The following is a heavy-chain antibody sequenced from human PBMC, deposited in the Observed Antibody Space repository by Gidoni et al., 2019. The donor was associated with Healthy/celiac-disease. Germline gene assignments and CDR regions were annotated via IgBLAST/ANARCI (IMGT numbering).Heavy chain of an antibody. V-gene: IGHV3-30-3*01. J-gene: IGHJ5*02. CDR2: ISYDGYNK. CDR3: ARGTQQWLAYNWFDP. Sequence: QVQLVASGGGVVQPGRSLSLSCAASGFTFSNYAMHWVRQAPGKGLECVAVISYDGYNKYYADSVKDRFTISRDNAKNTLYLQMNSLRAEDTAVYYCARGTQQWLAYNWFDPWGQGTLVTVSS. CDR1: GFTFSNYA. D-gene: IGHD6-19*01.